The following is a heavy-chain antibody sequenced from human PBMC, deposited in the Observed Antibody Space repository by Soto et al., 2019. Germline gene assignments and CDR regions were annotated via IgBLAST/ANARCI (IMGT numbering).Heavy chain of an antibody. CDR1: GGTFSSYA. CDR2: IIPIFGTA. V-gene: IGHV1-69*12. D-gene: IGHD3-10*01. CDR3: ARDPPTGMVRGVPPDFDY. J-gene: IGHJ4*02. Sequence: QVQLVQSGAEVKKPGSSVKVSCKASGGTFSSYAISWVRQAPGQGLEWMGGIIPIFGTANYAQKFQGRVTITADESTSTAYMELSSLRSEDTAVYYCARDPPTGMVRGVPPDFDYWGQGTLVTVSS.